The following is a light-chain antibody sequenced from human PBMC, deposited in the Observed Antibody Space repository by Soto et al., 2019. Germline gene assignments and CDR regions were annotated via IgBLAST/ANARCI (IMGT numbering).Light chain of an antibody. CDR2: DAS. CDR1: QSISSW. Sequence: DIQMTQSPSTLSASVGDRVTITCRAIQSISSWLAWYQQKPGKAPKLLIYDASSLESGVPSRFSGSGSGTEFTLTISSLQPDDFATYYCQQYNSYSPLITFGQGTRLENK. V-gene: IGKV1-5*01. CDR3: QQYNSYSPLIT. J-gene: IGKJ5*01.